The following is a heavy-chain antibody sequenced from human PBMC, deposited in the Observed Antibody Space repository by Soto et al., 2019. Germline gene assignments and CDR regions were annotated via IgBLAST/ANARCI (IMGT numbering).Heavy chain of an antibody. V-gene: IGHV5-10-1*01. CDR2: IDPSDSYT. Sequence: GESLKISCKGSGYSFTSYWISWVRQMPGKGLEWMGRIDPSDSYTNYSPSFQGHVTISADKSISTAYLQWSSLKASDTAMYYCARSDYYDSSDYYYGMDVWGQGTTVTVSS. CDR1: GYSFTSYW. CDR3: ARSDYYDSSDYYYGMDV. D-gene: IGHD3-22*01. J-gene: IGHJ6*02.